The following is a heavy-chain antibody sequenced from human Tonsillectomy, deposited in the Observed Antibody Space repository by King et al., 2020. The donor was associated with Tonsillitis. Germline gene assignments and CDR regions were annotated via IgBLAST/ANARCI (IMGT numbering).Heavy chain of an antibody. D-gene: IGHD3-22*01. V-gene: IGHV3-66*01. CDR1: GFNVSSNY. CDR2: IYSGDST. J-gene: IGHJ4*02. Sequence: VQLVESGGGLVQPGGSLRLSCAASGFNVSSNYMSWVRQAPGKGLEWVASIYSGDSTYYTDSVKGRFTISRDNFKNTLYLQMNSLRAEDTAVYYCARDLVSEGSGYYYGGFDYWGQGTLVTVSS. CDR3: ARDLVSEGSGYYYGGFDY.